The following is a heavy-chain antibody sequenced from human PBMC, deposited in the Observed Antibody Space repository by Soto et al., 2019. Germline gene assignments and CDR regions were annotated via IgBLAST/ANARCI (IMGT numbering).Heavy chain of an antibody. J-gene: IGHJ4*02. CDR1: GFTFSDYG. CDR2: IRAFNGET. V-gene: IGHV1-18*01. Sequence: QIQLVQSGAEVKKPGASVKVSCKASGFTFSDYGFSWVRQAPGGGLEWMGWIRAFNGETNYTQKSEGRVAMTTDAATTTAYMELRSLTVDDTAVYYCVRDQQWLLPVTLNFDYWGQGTVVTVSS. CDR3: VRDQQWLLPVTLNFDY. D-gene: IGHD6-19*01.